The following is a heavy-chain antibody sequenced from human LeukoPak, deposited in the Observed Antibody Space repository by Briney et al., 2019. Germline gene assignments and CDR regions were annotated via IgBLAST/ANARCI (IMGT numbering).Heavy chain of an antibody. CDR2: IGSSGNFI. CDR1: GFTFRGYS. D-gene: IGHD3-22*01. V-gene: IGHV3-21*01. J-gene: IGHJ4*02. Sequence: GGSLRLSCAASGFTFRGYSMNWVRQAPGKGLEWVSSIGSSGNFIYYIDSVKGRFTISRDNAKNSLYLQMNSLTAEDTAVYYCATSSSGRGYWGQGTLVTVSS. CDR3: ATSSSGRGY.